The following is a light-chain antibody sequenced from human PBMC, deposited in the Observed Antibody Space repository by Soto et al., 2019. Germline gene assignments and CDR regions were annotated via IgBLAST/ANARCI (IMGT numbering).Light chain of an antibody. J-gene: IGKJ5*01. CDR2: DAS. CDR3: QQFDTPPIT. CDR1: QDISDY. Sequence: DIQMTQFPSSLSASVGDRVTITCQASQDISDYLSWYQQKPGKAPKLLIDDASNLETGVPSRFSGNGSGTDFSFTISRLQSEDFATYYCQQFDTPPITFGQGTRLEIK. V-gene: IGKV1-33*01.